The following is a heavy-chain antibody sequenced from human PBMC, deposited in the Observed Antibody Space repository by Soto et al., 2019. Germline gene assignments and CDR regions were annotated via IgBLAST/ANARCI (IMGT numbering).Heavy chain of an antibody. Sequence: QVQLVESGGGLVKPGGSLRLSCAASGFTFSDYYMNWIRQAPGKGLEWVSYISSSGDTIYYADSVKGRFTMSRDNAKNSLYVQMASLRAEDTAVYYCAGGGVAYTSGWGIDYWGQGTLVTVSS. V-gene: IGHV3-11*01. D-gene: IGHD6-19*01. CDR2: ISSSGDTI. CDR1: GFTFSDYY. CDR3: AGGGVAYTSGWGIDY. J-gene: IGHJ4*02.